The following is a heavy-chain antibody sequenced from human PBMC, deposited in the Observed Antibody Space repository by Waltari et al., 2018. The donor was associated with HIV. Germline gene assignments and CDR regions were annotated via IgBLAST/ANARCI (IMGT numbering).Heavy chain of an antibody. CDR1: GFTISSNY. CDR2: IYSGGSR. J-gene: IGHJ6*02. V-gene: IGHV3-53*01. Sequence: EVQLVASGGGFIEPGGSLRVSCAASGFTISSNYMSWVRQAPGKGLEWVSVIYSGGSRYYADSVKGRFIISRDNSKNTVSLHMNSLRAEDTAVYYCARDPRSSGYYGMDVWGQGIKVTVSS. D-gene: IGHD1-26*01. CDR3: ARDPRSSGYYGMDV.